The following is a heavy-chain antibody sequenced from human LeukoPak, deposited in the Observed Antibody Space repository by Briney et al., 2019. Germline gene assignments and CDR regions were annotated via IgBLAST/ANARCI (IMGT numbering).Heavy chain of an antibody. Sequence: SETRSLTCTVSGGSISSYYWSWIRQPPGKGLEWIGYIYYSGSTNYNPSLKSRVTISVDTSKNQFSLKLSSVTAADTAVYYCAREWSIRGVNSYGMDVWGKGTTVTVSS. CDR2: IYYSGST. J-gene: IGHJ6*04. D-gene: IGHD3-10*01. CDR1: GGSISSYY. V-gene: IGHV4-59*01. CDR3: AREWSIRGVNSYGMDV.